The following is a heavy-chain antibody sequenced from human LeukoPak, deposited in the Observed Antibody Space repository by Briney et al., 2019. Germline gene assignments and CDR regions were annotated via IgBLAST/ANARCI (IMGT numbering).Heavy chain of an antibody. D-gene: IGHD2-15*01. CDR2: ISSSGSTI. V-gene: IGHV3-48*03. J-gene: IGHJ4*02. CDR1: GFTFSSYG. Sequence: GGTLRLSCAASGFTFSSYGMSWVRQAPGKGLEWVSYISSSGSTIYYADSVKGRFTISRDNAKNSLYLQMNSLRAEDTAIYYCARAYCSGGSCYFDYWGQGTLVTVSS. CDR3: ARAYCSGGSCYFDY.